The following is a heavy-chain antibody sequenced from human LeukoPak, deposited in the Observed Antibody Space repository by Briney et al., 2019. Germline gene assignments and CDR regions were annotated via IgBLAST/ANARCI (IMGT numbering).Heavy chain of an antibody. CDR2: IYTSGST. V-gene: IGHV4-4*07. Sequence: SETLSLTCTVSGGSISIYYWSWIRQPAGKGLEWIGRIYTSGSTNYNPSLKSRVTISVDTSKNQFSLKLSSVTAADTAVYYCARDLTPPPDYYDSSGFRANWFDPWGQGTLVTVSS. D-gene: IGHD3-22*01. CDR1: GGSISIYY. J-gene: IGHJ5*02. CDR3: ARDLTPPPDYYDSSGFRANWFDP.